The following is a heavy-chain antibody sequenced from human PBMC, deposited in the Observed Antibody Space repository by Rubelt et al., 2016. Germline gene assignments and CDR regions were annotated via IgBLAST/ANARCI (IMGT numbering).Heavy chain of an antibody. CDR2: ISNSGST. CDR1: GGSISSYS. V-gene: IGHV4-59*12. CDR3: GRDRGSNWYIRYAFDV. J-gene: IGHJ3*01. D-gene: IGHD6-13*01. Sequence: QVQLQESGSGLVKPSETLSLTCTVSGGSISSYSWSWIRQPPGKGLEWIGYISNSGSTSYNPSLKSRVTISLETSKTQFSLKLSSVTAADTAVYYCGRDRGSNWYIRYAFDVWGQGTMVTVSS.